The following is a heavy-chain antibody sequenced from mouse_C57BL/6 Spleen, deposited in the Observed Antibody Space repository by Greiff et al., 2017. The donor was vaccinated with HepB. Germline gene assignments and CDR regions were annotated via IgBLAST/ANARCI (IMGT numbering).Heavy chain of an antibody. Sequence: VQLQQSGAELVKPGASVKISCKASGYAFSSYWMNWVKQRPGKGLEWIGQIYPGDGDTNYNGKFKGKATLTADKSSSTAYMQLSSLTSEDSAVYFCARRGITTPVGWYFDVWGTGTTVTVSS. J-gene: IGHJ1*03. CDR3: ARRGITTPVGWYFDV. V-gene: IGHV1-80*01. CDR2: IYPGDGDT. D-gene: IGHD1-1*01. CDR1: GYAFSSYW.